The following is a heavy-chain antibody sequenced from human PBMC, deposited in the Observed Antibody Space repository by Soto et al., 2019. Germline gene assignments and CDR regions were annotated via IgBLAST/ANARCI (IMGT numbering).Heavy chain of an antibody. Sequence: EVQLVESGGGLEQPGRSLRLSCAASGFTFDDYAIHWVRQAPGKGLEWVSGISWSGNDVGYADSVKDRFTVSRDSAYNSVHLQMNRLRTEDPAFYYCAKDRKSGASSGDFESWGQGTLVSVTS. CDR1: GFTFDDYA. J-gene: IGHJ4*02. CDR2: ISWSGNDV. D-gene: IGHD6-6*01. V-gene: IGHV3-9*01. CDR3: AKDRKSGASSGDFES.